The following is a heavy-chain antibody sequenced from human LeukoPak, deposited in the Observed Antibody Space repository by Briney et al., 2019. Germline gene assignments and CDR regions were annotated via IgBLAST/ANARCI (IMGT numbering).Heavy chain of an antibody. CDR3: ARGYSYGEYYFDY. V-gene: IGHV1-2*02. CDR1: GYTFTGYY. D-gene: IGHD5-18*01. CDR2: INPNSGGT. J-gene: IGHJ4*02. Sequence: ASVKVSCKASGYTFTGYYIHWVRQAPGQGLEWMGWINPNSGGTNYAQKFQGRVTMTGDTSISTAYMELSRLRSDDTAVFYCARGYSYGEYYFDYWGQGTLVTVSS.